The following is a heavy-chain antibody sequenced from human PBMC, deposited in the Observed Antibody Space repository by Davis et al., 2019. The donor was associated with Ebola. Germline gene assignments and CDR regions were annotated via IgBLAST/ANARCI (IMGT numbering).Heavy chain of an antibody. V-gene: IGHV3-73*01. CDR2: IRSKANSYAT. J-gene: IGHJ4*02. CDR1: GFTFSGSA. CDR3: ARGGSGYSSSWYEGELGY. Sequence: GESLKISCAASGFTFSGSAMHWVRQASGKGLEWVGRIRSKANSYATAYAASVKGRFTISRDDSKNTAYLQMNSLKTEDTAVYYCARGGSGYSSSWYEGELGYWGQGTLVTVSS. D-gene: IGHD6-13*01.